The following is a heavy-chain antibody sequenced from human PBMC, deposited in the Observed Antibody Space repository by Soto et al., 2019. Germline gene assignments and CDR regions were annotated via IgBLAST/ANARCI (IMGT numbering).Heavy chain of an antibody. D-gene: IGHD3-10*01. CDR3: TIAITMVRGVIINSLDYYYGMDV. CDR1: GFTFSNAW. Sequence: GGSLRLSCAASGFTFSNAWMNWVRQAPGKGLEWVGRIKSKTDGGTTDYAAPVKGRFTISRNDSKNTMYLQMNSLKTEDTAVYYCTIAITMVRGVIINSLDYYYGMDVWGQGTTVTVSS. V-gene: IGHV3-15*07. CDR2: IKSKTDGGTT. J-gene: IGHJ6*02.